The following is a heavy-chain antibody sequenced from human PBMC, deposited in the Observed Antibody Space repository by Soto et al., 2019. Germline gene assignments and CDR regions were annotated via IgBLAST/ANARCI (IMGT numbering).Heavy chain of an antibody. J-gene: IGHJ1*01. V-gene: IGHV4-31*03. D-gene: IGHD3-10*01. CDR3: VRGVLS. Sequence: QVQLQESGPGLVKASQTLSLTCNVSGGSISSGGYYWTWIRQHPGKGLEWIGNIHHSGSTFYKPSLKSRVAISVDTSKNQFSRKLSSVTAADTAVYFCVRGVLSWGQGTLVTVSS. CDR2: IHHSGST. CDR1: GGSISSGGYY.